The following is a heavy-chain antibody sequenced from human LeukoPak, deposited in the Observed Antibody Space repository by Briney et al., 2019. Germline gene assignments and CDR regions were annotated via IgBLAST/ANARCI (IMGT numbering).Heavy chain of an antibody. CDR3: AKDQYYYDSSGYTYFDY. Sequence: PGGSLRLSCAASGFTFSSYDMNWVRQAPGKGLEWVSYISTGGDTIYYADSVKGRFTISRDNAKNSVYLQMNSLRAEDTAVYYCAKDQYYYDSSGYTYFDYWGQGTLVTVSS. D-gene: IGHD3-22*01. J-gene: IGHJ4*02. CDR2: ISTGGDTI. V-gene: IGHV3-48*03. CDR1: GFTFSSYD.